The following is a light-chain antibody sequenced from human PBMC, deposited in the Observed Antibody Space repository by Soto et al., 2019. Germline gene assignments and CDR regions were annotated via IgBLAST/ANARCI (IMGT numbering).Light chain of an antibody. CDR1: SSYFGGHSY. Sequence: QSVLTQPRSVSGSPGQSVAISCTGTSSYFGGHSYVSWYHHHPGKAPTLLIYDFTKRPSGVPDRLSGSKSGNTASLTISGIQAEDEADYYCCSYAGSYVVFGGGTKLTVL. V-gene: IGLV2-11*01. CDR2: DFT. CDR3: CSYAGSYVV. J-gene: IGLJ2*01.